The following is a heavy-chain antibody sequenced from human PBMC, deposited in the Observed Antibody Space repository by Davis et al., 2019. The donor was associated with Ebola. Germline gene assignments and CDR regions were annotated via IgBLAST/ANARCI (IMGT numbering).Heavy chain of an antibody. Sequence: GESLKIPCAASGFTFSRYWIHWVRQAPGKGLLWVSRINGDGSTTTYADSVKGRLTISIDNATNTVYLQMNSLKAEDTAVYYCARVAYGSDYRWFDPWGQGTLVTVSS. CDR1: GFTFSRYW. J-gene: IGHJ5*02. CDR3: ARVAYGSDYRWFDP. V-gene: IGHV3-74*01. D-gene: IGHD3-10*01. CDR2: INGDGSTT.